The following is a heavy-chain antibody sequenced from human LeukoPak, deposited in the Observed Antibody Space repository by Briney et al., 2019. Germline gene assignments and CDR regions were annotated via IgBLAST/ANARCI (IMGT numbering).Heavy chain of an antibody. CDR2: INPSGGST. CDR3: ATTNILTGYRSYYYYCYMDV. D-gene: IGHD3-9*01. CDR1: GYTFTSYY. Sequence: ASVKVSCKASGYTFTSYYMHWVRQAPGQGLEWMGIINPSGGSTSYAQKFQGRVTMTRDTSTSTVYMELSSLRSEDTAVYYCATTNILTGYRSYYYYCYMDVWGKGTTVTVSS. V-gene: IGHV1-46*01. J-gene: IGHJ6*03.